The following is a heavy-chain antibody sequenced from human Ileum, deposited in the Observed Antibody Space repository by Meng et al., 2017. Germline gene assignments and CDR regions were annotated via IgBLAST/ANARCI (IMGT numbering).Heavy chain of an antibody. V-gene: IGHV3-7*01. J-gene: IGHJ4*02. CDR3: VRDDSTGYYYFDY. Sequence: ESLKISCAASGFTFSSYWMSWVRPAPGKGVERVANINEDESEKYYVDSVKGRFTIYRDNDKNSLYLQMNSLRDEDTAVYYCVRDDSTGYYYFDYWGQGTLVTVSS. D-gene: IGHD3-22*01. CDR2: INEDESEK. CDR1: GFTFSSYW.